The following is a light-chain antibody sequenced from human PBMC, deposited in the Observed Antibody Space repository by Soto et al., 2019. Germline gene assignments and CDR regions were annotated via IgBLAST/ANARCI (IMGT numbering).Light chain of an antibody. CDR1: QSVSSY. J-gene: IGKJ1*01. CDR3: QQRSNWLWT. Sequence: EIVLTQSPATLSLSPGERATLSCRASQSVSSYLACYQHKPGQAPRLRIYDASNRATGIPARFSGSGSGTDFTLTISSLEPEDFAVYYCQQRSNWLWTFGQGTKVEIK. V-gene: IGKV3-11*01. CDR2: DAS.